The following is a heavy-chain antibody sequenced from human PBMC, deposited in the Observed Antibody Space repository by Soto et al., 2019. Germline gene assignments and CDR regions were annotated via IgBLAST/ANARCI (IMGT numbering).Heavy chain of an antibody. J-gene: IGHJ5*02. V-gene: IGHV4-59*01. CDR3: ARSYSGTFYGYDT. CDR1: GGSISSYH. Sequence: SETLSLTCTVSGGSISSYHWSWIRQSPGKGLEWIGYVFYTGSTKYNPALKRRVTISVDTSKNQFSLKLSSVSAADTGLYCCARSYSGTFYGYDTWGQGILVTVSS. CDR2: VFYTGST. D-gene: IGHD1-26*01.